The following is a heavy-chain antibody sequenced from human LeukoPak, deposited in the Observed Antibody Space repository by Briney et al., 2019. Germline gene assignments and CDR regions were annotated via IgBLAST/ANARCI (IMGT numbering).Heavy chain of an antibody. V-gene: IGHV3-66*01. Sequence: PGGSLRLSCAASGFTVSSNYMSWVRQAPGKGLEWVSVIYSGGSIYYADSVKGRFTISRDNSKNTVYLQMNSLRAEDTAVYYCARGRNQLFPFDYWGQGTLVTVSS. CDR2: IYSGGSI. D-gene: IGHD1-14*01. CDR1: GFTVSSNY. CDR3: ARGRNQLFPFDY. J-gene: IGHJ4*02.